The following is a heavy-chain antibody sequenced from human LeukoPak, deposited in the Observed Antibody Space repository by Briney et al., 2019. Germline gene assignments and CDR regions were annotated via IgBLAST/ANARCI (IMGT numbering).Heavy chain of an antibody. CDR3: ARGATISETGYFDF. Sequence: PSETLSLTCAVYGGSFSRYYWSWIRQSPGKGLEWIAEIDHRGDTNYNPSVKSRVTISVDTTKNQFSLKVRSLSAADTAVYYCARGATISETGYFDFWGQGTPVTVSS. CDR1: GGSFSRYY. J-gene: IGHJ4*03. V-gene: IGHV4-34*01. D-gene: IGHD5-24*01. CDR2: IDHRGDT.